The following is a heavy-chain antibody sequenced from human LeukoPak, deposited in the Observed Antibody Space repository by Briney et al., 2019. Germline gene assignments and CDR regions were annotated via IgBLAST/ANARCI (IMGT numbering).Heavy chain of an antibody. CDR2: ISSSSSTI. CDR3: ARVYSSGYYFLFDY. Sequence: GGSLRLSCAASGFTFSSSAMSWVRQAPGKGLEWVSYISSSSSTIYYADSVKGRFTISRDNAKNSLYLQMNSLRAEDTAVYYCARVYSSGYYFLFDYWGQGTLVTVSS. V-gene: IGHV3-48*04. D-gene: IGHD3-22*01. CDR1: GFTFSSSA. J-gene: IGHJ4*02.